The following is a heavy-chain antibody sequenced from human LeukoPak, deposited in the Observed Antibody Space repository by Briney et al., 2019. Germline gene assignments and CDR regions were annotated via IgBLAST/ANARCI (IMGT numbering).Heavy chain of an antibody. CDR1: GFTFRSYG. D-gene: IGHD1-26*01. CDR2: IWYDGSDK. Sequence: GGSLRLSCAASGFTFRSYGMRWVRQAPGKGLEGVAVIWYDGSDKYYADSVKGRFTISRDNSKNTLYLQMNSLRAEDTAVYYCARDGFSGSYLFDYWGQGTLVTVSS. CDR3: ARDGFSGSYLFDY. V-gene: IGHV3-33*01. J-gene: IGHJ4*02.